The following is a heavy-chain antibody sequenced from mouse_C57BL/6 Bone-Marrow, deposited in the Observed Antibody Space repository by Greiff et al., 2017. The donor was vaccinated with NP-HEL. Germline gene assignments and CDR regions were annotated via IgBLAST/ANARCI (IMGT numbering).Heavy chain of an antibody. CDR3: ARCRWDYYCDY. J-gene: IGHJ2*01. D-gene: IGHD2-3*01. CDR1: GYAFSSYW. CDR2: IYPGDGDT. Sequence: QVQLQQSGAELVKPGASVKISCKASGYAFSSYWMNWVKQRPGKGLEWIGQIYPGDGDTNYNGKFKGKATLTADKSSSTAYMQLSSLTSEDSAVYFCARCRWDYYCDYWGQGTTLTVSS. V-gene: IGHV1-80*01.